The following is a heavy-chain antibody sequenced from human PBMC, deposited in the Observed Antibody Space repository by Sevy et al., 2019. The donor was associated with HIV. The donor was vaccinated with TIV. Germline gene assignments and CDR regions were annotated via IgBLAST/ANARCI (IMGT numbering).Heavy chain of an antibody. CDR2: IYYSGNT. V-gene: IGHV4-59*01. CDR1: GGSISSYF. J-gene: IGHJ6*02. D-gene: IGHD5-18*01. CDR3: ARDFKGGDGYRSNGMDV. Sequence: ETLSLTCTVSGGSISSYFWSWIRQPPGKGLEWIGYIYYSGNTNYNPSLKSRVTISVDTSKNQFSLKLRSVTAADTAVYYCARDFKGGDGYRSNGMDVWGQGTTVTVSS.